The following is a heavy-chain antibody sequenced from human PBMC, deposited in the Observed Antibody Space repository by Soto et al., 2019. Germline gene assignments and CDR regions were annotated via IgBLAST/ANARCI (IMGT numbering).Heavy chain of an antibody. D-gene: IGHD5-12*01. CDR1: GFSVNNIY. CDR3: SRDHTSGGYDF. Sequence: DGQVVETGGGLSRPGGSLRISCAASGFSVNNIYMSWVRQAPGKGLEWVSTISDGGRTYYSDSVKGRFTVSRDSSKNTLSLHMSSLRVEDTAVHYCSRDHTSGGYDFRGPGTLVTVSS. CDR2: ISDGGRT. J-gene: IGHJ4*02. V-gene: IGHV3-53*02.